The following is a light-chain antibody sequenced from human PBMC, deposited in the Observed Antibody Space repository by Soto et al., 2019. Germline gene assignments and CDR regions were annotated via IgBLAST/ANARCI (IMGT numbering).Light chain of an antibody. Sequence: QSAMTQAASVSASPGQSCTISCTGTSSDVGGYNYVSWYQPHPGKAPKLIIYDVTNRPSGVSNPFSGSKSGNTASLTISGLQPEDEADYYCSSYTTSNTRQIVFGTGTKVTVL. V-gene: IGLV2-14*03. CDR2: DVT. CDR1: SSDVGGYNY. CDR3: SSYTTSNTRQIV. J-gene: IGLJ1*01.